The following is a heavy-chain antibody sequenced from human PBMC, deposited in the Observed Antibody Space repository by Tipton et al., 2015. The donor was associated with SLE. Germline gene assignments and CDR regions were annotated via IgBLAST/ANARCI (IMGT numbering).Heavy chain of an antibody. CDR1: GGTFSSYA. J-gene: IGHJ6*02. D-gene: IGHD2-15*01. Sequence: QSGAEVKKPGSSVKVSCKASGGTFSSYAISWVRQAPGQGLEWMGRINPNSGGTNYAQKFQGRVTMTRDTSISTAYMELSRLRSDDTAVYYCARGAFVLGDIVVVVDYYYGMDVWGQGTTVTVSS. CDR3: ARGAFVLGDIVVVVDYYYGMDV. CDR2: INPNSGGT. V-gene: IGHV1-2*06.